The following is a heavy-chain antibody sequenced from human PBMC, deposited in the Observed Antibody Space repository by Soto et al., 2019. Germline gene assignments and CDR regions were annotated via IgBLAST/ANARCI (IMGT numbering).Heavy chain of an antibody. CDR2: ISGSGGST. V-gene: IGHV3-23*01. D-gene: IGHD2-2*01. CDR3: AKAGSTSRYYYYGMDV. J-gene: IGHJ6*02. CDR1: RFTFSSYA. Sequence: GSLRLYCAASRFTFSSYAMRWVRQAPGKGLEWVSTISGSGGSTYYADSVKGRFTISRDNSKNTLYLQMNTLRAEDTAVYYCAKAGSTSRYYYYGMDVWGQGTTVPVS.